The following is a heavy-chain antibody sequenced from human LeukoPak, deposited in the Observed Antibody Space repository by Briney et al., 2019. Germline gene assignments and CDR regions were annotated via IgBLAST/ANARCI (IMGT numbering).Heavy chain of an antibody. D-gene: IGHD6-19*01. Sequence: SETLSLTCTVSGGSISGRSYYWGWIRQPPGKGLEWIGIIYYSGSTYSNPSLRSRVTISADTSKNQFSLKLTSVTAADTAVYYCARLDPVAVWAFDHWGHGTLVTVSS. CDR3: ARLDPVAVWAFDH. J-gene: IGHJ4*01. CDR1: GGSISGRSYY. CDR2: IYYSGST. V-gene: IGHV4-39*07.